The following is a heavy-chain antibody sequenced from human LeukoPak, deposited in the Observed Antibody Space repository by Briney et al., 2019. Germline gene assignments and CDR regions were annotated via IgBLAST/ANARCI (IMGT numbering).Heavy chain of an antibody. J-gene: IGHJ4*02. Sequence: GGSLRLSCAVSGFNFGDYGMHWVRQAPGKGLEWVAVIWYDGTNKYYADSVEGRFTISRDNSKNTLYLQMNSLRAEDTAVYYCTTDALSYSGSYEYFDYWGQGTLVTVSS. CDR2: IWYDGTNK. V-gene: IGHV3-33*01. CDR3: TTDALSYSGSYEYFDY. CDR1: GFNFGDYG. D-gene: IGHD1-26*01.